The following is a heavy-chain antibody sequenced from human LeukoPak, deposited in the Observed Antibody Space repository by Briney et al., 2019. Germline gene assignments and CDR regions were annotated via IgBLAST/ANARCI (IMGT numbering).Heavy chain of an antibody. J-gene: IGHJ6*02. CDR3: AREVVVTAVSYYYYYGMDV. CDR1: GGSISSHY. V-gene: IGHV4-59*11. CDR2: IYYSGST. D-gene: IGHD2-21*02. Sequence: SETLSLTCTVSGGSISSHYWSWIRQPPGKGLEWIGYIYYSGSTNYNPSLKSRVTISVDTSKNQFSLKLSFVTAADTAVYYCAREVVVTAVSYYYYYGMDVWGQGTTVTVSS.